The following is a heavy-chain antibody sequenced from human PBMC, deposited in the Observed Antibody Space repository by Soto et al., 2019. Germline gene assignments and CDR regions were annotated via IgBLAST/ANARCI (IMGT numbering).Heavy chain of an antibody. CDR3: AKALRYFDWLVRPWNAMDV. V-gene: IGHV3-23*01. J-gene: IGHJ6*02. CDR1: GFTFSAYA. CDR2: ISGSGSNT. Sequence: PGGSLRLSCEGSGFTFSAYAMNWVRQAPGKGLEWVSAISGSGSNTYYADSVKGRFTISRDNSKNTLFLQMNSLRAEDTAVYYCAKALRYFDWLVRPWNAMDVWGQGTTVTVSS. D-gene: IGHD3-9*01.